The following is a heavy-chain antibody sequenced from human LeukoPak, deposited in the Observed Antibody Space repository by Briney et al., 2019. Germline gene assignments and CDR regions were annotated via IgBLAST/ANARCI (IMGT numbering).Heavy chain of an antibody. CDR2: INSDGSST. CDR3: ARDLASIWYSSGGSDY. J-gene: IGHJ4*02. Sequence: GGSLRLSCATSGFTCSSYWMHWVRQAPGKGLVWVSRINSDGSSTSYADSVKGRFTISRDNAKSTLYLQMNSLRAEDTAVYYCARDLASIWYSSGGSDYWGQGTLVTVSS. V-gene: IGHV3-74*01. D-gene: IGHD6-19*01. CDR1: GFTCSSYW.